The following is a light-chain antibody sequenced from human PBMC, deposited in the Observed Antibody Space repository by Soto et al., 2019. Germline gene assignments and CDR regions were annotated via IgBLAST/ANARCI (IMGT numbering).Light chain of an antibody. Sequence: DIEMTQSPSSLSASVGDRVTITCRASQNIDIYLHWYQQKPGTAPKLLIYGASSLQSGVPSRFSGSGSGTDFTLTIRSLKPEDFATYXXXXXXXXPQTFXGGTKVDIK. J-gene: IGKJ4*01. CDR1: QNIDIY. V-gene: IGKV1-39*01. CDR2: GAS. CDR3: XXXXXXPQT.